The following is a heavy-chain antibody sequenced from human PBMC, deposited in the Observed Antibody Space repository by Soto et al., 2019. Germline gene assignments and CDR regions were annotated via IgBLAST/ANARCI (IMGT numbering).Heavy chain of an antibody. Sequence: QVQLVQSGAEVKNPGSSVKVSCKTSGGTFNSYLIDWVRQAPGQGLEWMGGIIPAFCTAKYAQKFQGRVTITAYKYTTTAYMELRTLTSEDTAVYYCARALDQPPVGFYFETWGQGTLVTVSS. J-gene: IGHJ4*02. CDR2: IIPAFCTA. CDR1: GGTFNSYL. CDR3: ARALDQPPVGFYFET. D-gene: IGHD2-2*01. V-gene: IGHV1-69*06.